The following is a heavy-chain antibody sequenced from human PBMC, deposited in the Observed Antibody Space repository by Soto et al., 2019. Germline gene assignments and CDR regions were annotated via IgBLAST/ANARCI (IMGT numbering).Heavy chain of an antibody. J-gene: IGHJ4*02. CDR1: GASFSNYA. CDR2: IIPVLGTT. D-gene: IGHD6-6*01. CDR3: ASSNMEARPSDFDF. Sequence: HVQLVQSGTEVKKPGSSVKVSCKASGASFSNYAISWVRQAPGQGLEWMGGIIPVLGTTNYAQIFQGRVTITADESTSTAYMELSSLKLEDTAVFYCASSNMEARPSDFDFWGEGSLVTVS. V-gene: IGHV1-69*01.